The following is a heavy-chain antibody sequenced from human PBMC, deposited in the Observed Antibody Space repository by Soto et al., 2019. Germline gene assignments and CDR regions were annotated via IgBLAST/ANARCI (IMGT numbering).Heavy chain of an antibody. Sequence: NVSISSAVYGGCLSRDRYSWSLIWKKQRKGMEWIGYIYHSGSTYYNQSLNSRVTISVDRSKNQFSLKLSSVTASDTAVYYCARRRFFYCNGAPRPLLYF. J-gene: IGHJ1*01. V-gene: IGHV4-30-2*01. CDR2: IYHSGST. CDR3: ARRRFFYCNGAPRPLLYF. CDR1: GGCLSRDRYS. D-gene: IGHD2-15*01.